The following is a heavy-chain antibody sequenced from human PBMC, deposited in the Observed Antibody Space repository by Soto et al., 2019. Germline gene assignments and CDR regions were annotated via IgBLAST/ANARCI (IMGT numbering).Heavy chain of an antibody. CDR3: ARYPGRITGTIEP. Sequence: SETLSLTCTVSGGSISSGDYYWSWIRQPPGKGLEWIGYIYYSGSTYYNPSLKSRVTISVDTSKNQFSLKLSSVTAADTAVYYCARYPGRITGTIEPWGPGTLVNVS. V-gene: IGHV4-30-4*01. J-gene: IGHJ5*02. CDR2: IYYSGST. CDR1: GGSISSGDYY. D-gene: IGHD1-7*01.